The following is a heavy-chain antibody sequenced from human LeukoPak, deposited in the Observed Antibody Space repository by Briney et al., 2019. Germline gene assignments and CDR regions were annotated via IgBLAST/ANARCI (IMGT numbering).Heavy chain of an antibody. V-gene: IGHV1-2*02. Sequence: GASVKVSCKASGYTFTGFYMHWVRQAPGQGLEWMGWINPNSGDTNYVQKFQGRVTMTRDTSISTSYMELTSLRSDDTAVYYCAKDSRRDGYTCFDYWGQGTLVTVSS. CDR1: GYTFTGFY. J-gene: IGHJ4*02. CDR2: INPNSGDT. D-gene: IGHD5-24*01. CDR3: AKDSRRDGYTCFDY.